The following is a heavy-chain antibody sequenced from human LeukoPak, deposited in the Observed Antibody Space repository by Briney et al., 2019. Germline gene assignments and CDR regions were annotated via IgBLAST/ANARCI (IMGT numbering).Heavy chain of an antibody. D-gene: IGHD6-19*01. CDR3: VKTLISVAGTGAFDI. J-gene: IGHJ3*02. CDR1: GFTFSSYA. Sequence: PGGSLRLSCSASGFTFSSYAMHWVRQAPGKGLEYVSVISSNGGSTYYADSVKGRFTISRDNSKNTLYLQMSSLRAEDTAVYYSVKTLISVAGTGAFDIWGQGTMVTVSS. V-gene: IGHV3-64D*09. CDR2: ISSNGGST.